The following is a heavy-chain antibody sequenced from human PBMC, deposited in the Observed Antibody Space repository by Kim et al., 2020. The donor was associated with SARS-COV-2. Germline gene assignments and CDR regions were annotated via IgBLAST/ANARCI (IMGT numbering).Heavy chain of an antibody. J-gene: IGHJ2*01. CDR2: IYYSGST. D-gene: IGHD3-22*01. CDR1: GGSISSGDYY. CDR3: ARGATMISRVGVWYFDL. Sequence: SETLSLTCTVSGGSISSGDYYWSWIRQPPGKGLEWIGYIYYSGSTYYNPSLKSRVTISVDTSKNQFSLKLSSVTAADTAVYYCARGATMISRVGVWYFDLWGRGTLVTVSS. V-gene: IGHV4-30-4*01.